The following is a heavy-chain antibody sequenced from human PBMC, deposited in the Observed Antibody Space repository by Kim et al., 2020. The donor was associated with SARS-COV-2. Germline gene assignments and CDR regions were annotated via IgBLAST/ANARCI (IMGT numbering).Heavy chain of an antibody. J-gene: IGHJ3*02. V-gene: IGHV3-30-3*01. CDR2: IKHDGSIK. CDR3: TRVGNNYNLGNAFDI. Sequence: GGSLRLSCAASGLSFSGYTMHWVRQAPGKGLEWATVIKHDGSIKYYADSMKGRFTVSRDNSRNTLYLQMDSLRAEDTAVYYCTRVGNNYNLGNAFDIWGQGTMVIVTT. CDR1: GLSFSGYT. D-gene: IGHD3-10*01.